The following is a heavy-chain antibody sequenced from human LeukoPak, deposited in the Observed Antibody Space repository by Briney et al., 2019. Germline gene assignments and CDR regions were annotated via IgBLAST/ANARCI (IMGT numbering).Heavy chain of an antibody. CDR2: ISSSSSYI. D-gene: IGHD6-13*01. Sequence: PGGSLRLSCAASGFTFSSYSMNWVRQAPGKGLEWVSSISSSSSYIYYADSVKGRFTISRDNAKNSLYLQMNSLRAEDTAVYYCARDIAAAEQPRGWGQGTLVTVSS. CDR1: GFTFSSYS. V-gene: IGHV3-21*01. J-gene: IGHJ4*02. CDR3: ARDIAAAEQPRG.